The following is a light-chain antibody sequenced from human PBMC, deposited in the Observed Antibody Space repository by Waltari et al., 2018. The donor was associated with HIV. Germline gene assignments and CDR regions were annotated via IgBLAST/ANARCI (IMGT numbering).Light chain of an antibody. Sequence: PGERATLKCRASQSVRTWLAWYQRKPGHAPRLLVYDAAMRSTGVPARFSGSGSGTDFTLTISGLEPEDVAFYYCQHRDSWPPNFGGGTRVEI. V-gene: IGKV3-11*01. CDR1: QSVRTW. CDR3: QHRDSWPPN. CDR2: DAA. J-gene: IGKJ4*01.